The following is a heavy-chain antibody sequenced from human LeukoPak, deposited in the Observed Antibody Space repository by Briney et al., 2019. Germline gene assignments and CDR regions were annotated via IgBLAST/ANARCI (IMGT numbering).Heavy chain of an antibody. CDR3: AKELDLDGTTFFFDR. J-gene: IGHJ4*02. D-gene: IGHD1-1*01. CDR1: GFTFRSYG. CDR2: IRSDGSDK. V-gene: IGHV3-30*02. Sequence: GGSLRLSCAASGFTFRSYGIHWVRQAPGKGLDWVTFIRSDGSDKFYADSVKGRFTISRDNSKNTVYLQMNSLRLEDAAMYYCAKELDLDGTTFFFDRWGQGALVTVSS.